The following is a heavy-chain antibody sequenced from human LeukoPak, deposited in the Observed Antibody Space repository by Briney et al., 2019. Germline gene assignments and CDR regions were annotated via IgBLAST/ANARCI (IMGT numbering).Heavy chain of an antibody. D-gene: IGHD2-15*01. CDR1: GFTFTNYW. CDR2: IKQDGSET. Sequence: GGSLRLSCAASGFTFTNYWMTWVRQAPGKGLEWVANIKQDGSETYYVDSVKGRFTISRDNAKNSLYLQMNSLRAEDTAVYYCARDRGGFCTGGSCSNPIDYWGQGTLVTVSS. J-gene: IGHJ4*02. CDR3: ARDRGGFCTGGSCSNPIDY. V-gene: IGHV3-7*01.